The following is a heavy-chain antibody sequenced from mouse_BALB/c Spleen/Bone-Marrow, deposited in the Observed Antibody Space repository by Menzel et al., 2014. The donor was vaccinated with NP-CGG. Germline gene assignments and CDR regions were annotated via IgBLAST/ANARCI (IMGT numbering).Heavy chain of an antibody. D-gene: IGHD1-2*01. Sequence: EVKLVESGGGLVQPGGSLKLSCAASGFDFSSYWVTWVRQAPGKGLEWIGEVNPDSSTINYTPSLKDKFIISRDNAKNTLYLQMSKVRSEDTALYYCAKNYYYGYVAYWGQGTLVTVSA. V-gene: IGHV4-1*02. CDR1: GFDFSSYW. J-gene: IGHJ3*01. CDR2: VNPDSSTI. CDR3: AKNYYYGYVAY.